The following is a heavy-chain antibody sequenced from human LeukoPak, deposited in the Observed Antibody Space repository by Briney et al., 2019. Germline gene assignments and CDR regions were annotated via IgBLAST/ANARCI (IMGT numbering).Heavy chain of an antibody. CDR1: GYTFTGYY. V-gene: IGHV1-2*02. CDR3: ATLIGYSSSSTLKYYFDY. D-gene: IGHD6-6*01. J-gene: IGHJ4*02. Sequence: ASVNVSCKASGYTFTGYYMHWVRQAPGQGLEWMGWINPNSGGTNYAQKFQGRVTMTRDTSISTAYMELSRLRSDDTAVYYCATLIGYSSSSTLKYYFDYWGQGTLVTVSS. CDR2: INPNSGGT.